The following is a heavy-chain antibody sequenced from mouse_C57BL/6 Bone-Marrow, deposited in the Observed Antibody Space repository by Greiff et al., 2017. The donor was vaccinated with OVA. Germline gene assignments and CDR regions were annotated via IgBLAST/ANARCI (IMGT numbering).Heavy chain of an antibody. D-gene: IGHD2-3*01. Sequence: VQLQQSDAELVKPGASVKISCKVSGYTFTDHTIHWMKQRPEQGLEWIGYIYPRDGSTKYNEKFKGKATLTADKSSSTAYMQLNSLTSEDSAVYFCARRAEDGYYYWYFDVWGTGTTVTVSS. CDR3: ARRAEDGYYYWYFDV. CDR1: GYTFTDHT. J-gene: IGHJ1*03. V-gene: IGHV1-78*01. CDR2: IYPRDGST.